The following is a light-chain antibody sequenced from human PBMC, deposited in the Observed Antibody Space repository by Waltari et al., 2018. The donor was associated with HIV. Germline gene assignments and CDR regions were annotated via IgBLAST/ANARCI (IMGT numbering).Light chain of an antibody. CDR2: GAS. Sequence: EIVMTQSPATLSVSPRERATLSCRASQSVSSNLAWYQQKPGQAPRLLISGASTRATGIPARFSGSGSGTEFTLTISSLQSEDFAVYYCQQYNNWPPAFGQGTRLEI. CDR3: QQYNNWPPA. CDR1: QSVSSN. V-gene: IGKV3-15*01. J-gene: IGKJ5*01.